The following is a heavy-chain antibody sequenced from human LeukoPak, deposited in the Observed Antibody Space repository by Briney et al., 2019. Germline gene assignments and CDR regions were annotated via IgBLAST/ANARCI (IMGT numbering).Heavy chain of an antibody. Sequence: PSETLSLTCAVYGGSFSGYYWSWIRQPPGKGLEWIGEINHSGSTNYNPSLKSRVTISVDTSKNQFSLKLCSVTAADTAVYYCARYPRYCSGGSCKSHWFDPWGQGTLVTVSS. D-gene: IGHD2-15*01. CDR3: ARYPRYCSGGSCKSHWFDP. CDR2: INHSGST. J-gene: IGHJ5*02. V-gene: IGHV4-34*01. CDR1: GGSFSGYY.